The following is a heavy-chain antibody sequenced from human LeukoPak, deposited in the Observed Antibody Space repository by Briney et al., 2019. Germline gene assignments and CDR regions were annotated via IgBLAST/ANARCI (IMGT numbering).Heavy chain of an antibody. J-gene: IGHJ4*02. D-gene: IGHD3-22*01. V-gene: IGHV1-2*02. CDR2: INPNSGGT. CDR1: GYTFTSYY. Sequence: ASVKVSCKASGYTFTSYYIHWVRQAPGQGLEWMGWINPNSGGTNYAQTFQGRVTMTRDTSISTAYMELSRLRSDDTAVYYCARDWDYYDSSGYLGFDYWGQGTLVTVSS. CDR3: ARDWDYYDSSGYLGFDY.